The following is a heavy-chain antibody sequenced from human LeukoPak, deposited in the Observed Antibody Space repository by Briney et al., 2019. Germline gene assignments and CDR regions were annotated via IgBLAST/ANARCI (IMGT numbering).Heavy chain of an antibody. J-gene: IGHJ4*02. D-gene: IGHD6-6*01. V-gene: IGHV3-30-3*01. CDR3: ERPSIAALLVY. Sequence: GGSLTLSRAASGFTFSSYAMHWVPQAPGKGLEGVAVISYDGSNKYSADSVTGRFTISIDNSTNTLYLQINSLRAEDTAVYYCERPSIAALLVYWGQGTLVTVSS. CDR1: GFTFSSYA. CDR2: ISYDGSNK.